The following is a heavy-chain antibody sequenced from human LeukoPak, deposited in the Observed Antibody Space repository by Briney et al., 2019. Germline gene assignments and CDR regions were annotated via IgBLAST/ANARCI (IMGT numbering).Heavy chain of an antibody. J-gene: IGHJ6*03. CDR2: ISSTGSTI. D-gene: IGHD6-19*01. CDR3: ARGPYSSGIGWEDYYYYMDV. V-gene: IGHV3-48*03. CDR1: GFTSSSYE. Sequence: GGSLRLSCAASGFTSSSYEMNWVRQAPGKGLEWVSYISSTGSTIYYADSVKGRFTISRDNAKNSLYLQMNSLRAEDTAVYYCARGPYSSGIGWEDYYYYMDVWGKGTTVTVSS.